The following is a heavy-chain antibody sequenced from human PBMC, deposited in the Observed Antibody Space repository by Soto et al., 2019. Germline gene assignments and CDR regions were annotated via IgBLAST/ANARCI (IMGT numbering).Heavy chain of an antibody. CDR1: GGSFGDYY. CDR2: VSYSGGT. V-gene: IGHV4-34*01. Sequence: SETLSLTCAVYGGSFGDYYWSWVRQPPGKGLAWIASVSYSGGTYYNPSLKSRVTISVDTSKKQFSLNLTSVTAADTAFYYCSRRAPEGFDPWGQGTQVTVSS. J-gene: IGHJ5*02. CDR3: SRRAPEGFDP.